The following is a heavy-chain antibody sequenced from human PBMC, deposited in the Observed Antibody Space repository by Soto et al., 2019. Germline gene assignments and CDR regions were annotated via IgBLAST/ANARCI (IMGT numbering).Heavy chain of an antibody. CDR1: GFMFSTYW. J-gene: IGHJ4*02. CDR2: IKQDGSEK. CDR3: AKNGLPYGSSWLDH. D-gene: IGHD6-13*01. V-gene: IGHV3-7*03. Sequence: VQLVESGGGLVQPGGSLRLSCAASGFMFSTYWMTWVRQAPGKGLEWVANIKQDGSEKYYVDSVKGRFSVSRDNAENSLHLQISSLRVDDTAVYYCAKNGLPYGSSWLDHWGQGTLVTVSS.